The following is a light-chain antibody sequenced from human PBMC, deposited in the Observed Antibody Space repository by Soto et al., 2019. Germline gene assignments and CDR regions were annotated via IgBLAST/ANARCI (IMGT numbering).Light chain of an antibody. CDR3: SSYAGNYLFV. CDR1: SSDVGYYDL. Sequence: QSALTQPASVSGSPGQSITISSAGTSSDVGYYDLVSWYQQHPGKAPKLIIFEVTKRPSGISDRFSASKSGFTASLTISGLQPEDEAVYFCSSYAGNYLFVFGSGTKVTVL. J-gene: IGLJ1*01. CDR2: EVT. V-gene: IGLV2-23*02.